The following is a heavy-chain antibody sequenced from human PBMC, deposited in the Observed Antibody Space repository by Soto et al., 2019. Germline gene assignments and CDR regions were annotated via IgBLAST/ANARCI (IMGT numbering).Heavy chain of an antibody. CDR3: AMSYGMDV. V-gene: IGHV3-30*03. CDR1: GFTFSSYG. CDR2: ISYDGSNK. J-gene: IGHJ6*02. Sequence: QVQLVESGGGVVQPGRSLRLSCAASGFTFSSYGMHWVRQAPGKGLEWVAVISYDGSNKYYADSVKGRFTISRDNSKNPLYLQMNSLRAEDTAVYYCAMSYGMDVWGQGTTVTVSS.